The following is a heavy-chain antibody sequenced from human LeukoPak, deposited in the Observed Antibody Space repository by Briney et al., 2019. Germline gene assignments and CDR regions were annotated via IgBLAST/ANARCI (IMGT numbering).Heavy chain of an antibody. V-gene: IGHV3-21*01. CDR2: ISSSSSYI. Sequence: GGSLRLSCAASGFTFSSYSMNWVRQAPGKGLEWVSSISSSSSYIYYADSVKGRFTISRDNAKNSLYPQMNSLRAEDTAVYYCASDCGGDCYNAFDIWGQGTMVTVSS. CDR1: GFTFSSYS. J-gene: IGHJ3*02. D-gene: IGHD2-21*02. CDR3: ASDCGGDCYNAFDI.